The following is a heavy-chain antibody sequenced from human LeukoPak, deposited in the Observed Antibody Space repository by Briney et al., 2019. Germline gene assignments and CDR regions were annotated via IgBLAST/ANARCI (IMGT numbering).Heavy chain of an antibody. Sequence: SETLSLTCAVYGGSFSGYYWSWIRQPPGKGLEWIGEINHSGSTNYNPSLKSRATISVDTSKNQFSLKLSSVTAVDTAVYYCARKENAYYYFDYWGQGTLVTVSS. CDR2: INHSGST. J-gene: IGHJ4*02. V-gene: IGHV4-34*01. CDR3: ARKENAYYYFDY. D-gene: IGHD3-16*01. CDR1: GGSFSGYY.